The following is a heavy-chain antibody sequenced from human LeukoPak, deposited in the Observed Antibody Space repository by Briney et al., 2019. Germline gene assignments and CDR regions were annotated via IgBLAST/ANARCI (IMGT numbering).Heavy chain of an antibody. CDR2: IYYSGST. J-gene: IGHJ5*02. D-gene: IGHD1-14*01. Sequence: PSETLSLTCTVSGGSISSYYWSWIRQPPGKGLEWIGYIYYSGSTNYNPSLKSRVTISVDTSKNQFSLKLSSATAADTAVYYCASSGPRGWFDPWGQGTLVTVSS. V-gene: IGHV4-59*08. CDR3: ASSGPRGWFDP. CDR1: GGSISSYY.